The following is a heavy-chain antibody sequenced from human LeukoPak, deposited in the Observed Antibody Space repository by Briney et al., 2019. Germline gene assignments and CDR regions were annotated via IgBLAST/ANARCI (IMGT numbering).Heavy chain of an antibody. CDR2: ISSSGSTI. D-gene: IGHD3-10*02. J-gene: IGHJ6*04. V-gene: IGHV3-48*03. CDR3: AELGITMIGGV. Sequence: GGALRISCSAPGVTLSSYEKNWGRHGPGKGLEWVSYISSSGSTIYYADSVKGRFTISRDNAKNSLYLQMNSLRAEDTAVYYCAELGITMIGGVWGKGTTVTISS. CDR1: GVTLSSYE.